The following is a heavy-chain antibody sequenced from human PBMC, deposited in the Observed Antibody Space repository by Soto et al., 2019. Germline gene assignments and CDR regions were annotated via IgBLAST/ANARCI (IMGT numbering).Heavy chain of an antibody. CDR3: ARVPCSSTSCLDYYGMDV. Sequence: QVQLVQSGAEVKKPGASVKVSCKASGYTFTGYYMHWVRQAPGQGLEWMGWINPNSGGTNYAQKFQGWVTMTRDTSINTAYMELSRLRSDDTAVYYCARVPCSSTSCLDYYGMDVWGQGTTVTVSS. V-gene: IGHV1-2*04. CDR1: GYTFTGYY. CDR2: INPNSGGT. D-gene: IGHD2-2*01. J-gene: IGHJ6*02.